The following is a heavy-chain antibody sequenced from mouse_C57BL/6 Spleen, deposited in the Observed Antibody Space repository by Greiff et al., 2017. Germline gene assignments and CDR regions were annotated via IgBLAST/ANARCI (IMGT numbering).Heavy chain of an antibody. CDR1: GYTFTSYW. V-gene: IGHV1-69*01. CDR3: ARYYYGSSYVYWYFDV. D-gene: IGHD1-1*01. J-gene: IGHJ1*03. Sequence: QVQLQQPGAELVMPGASVKLSCKASGYTFTSYWMHWVKQRPGQGLEWIGEIDPSDSYTNYNQKFKGKSTLTVDKSSSTAYMQLSSLTSEDSAVYYCARYYYGSSYVYWYFDVWGTGTTVTVSS. CDR2: IDPSDSYT.